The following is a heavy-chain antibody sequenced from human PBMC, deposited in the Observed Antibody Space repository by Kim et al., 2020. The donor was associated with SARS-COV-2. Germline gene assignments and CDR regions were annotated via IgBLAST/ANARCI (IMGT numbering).Heavy chain of an antibody. J-gene: IGHJ5*02. Sequence: YYAESVKGLFNISRDNSKNTLYLQMNSRRAEDTAVYYCAKARSTRWWFDPWGQGTLVTVSS. CDR3: AKARSTRWWFDP. V-gene: IGHV3-30*02. D-gene: IGHD2-2*01.